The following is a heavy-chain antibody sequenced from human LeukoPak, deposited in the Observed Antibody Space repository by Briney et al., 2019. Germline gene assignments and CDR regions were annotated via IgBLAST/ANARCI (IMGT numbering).Heavy chain of an antibody. Sequence: PSETLSLTCTVSGGSITSYWSWIRQPPGKGLEWIGYIYYSGSTNYNPSLKSRVTMSIDTSKNQFSLKLSSVTAADTAVYYCASGVSSYYYDSSGYYPDYWGQGTLVTVSS. D-gene: IGHD3-22*01. CDR2: IYYSGST. J-gene: IGHJ4*02. CDR1: GGSITSY. V-gene: IGHV4-59*12. CDR3: ASGVSSYYYDSSGYYPDY.